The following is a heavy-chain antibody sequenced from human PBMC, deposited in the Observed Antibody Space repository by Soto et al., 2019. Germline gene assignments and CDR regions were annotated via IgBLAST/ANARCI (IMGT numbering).Heavy chain of an antibody. Sequence: QVQLVESGGGVVQPGRSLRLSCAASGFTFSSYGMHWVRQAPGKGLEWVAVISYDGSNKYYADSVKGRFTISRDNSKNTLYLQTNSLRAEDTAVYYCAKEGSDYDILTGSGYYGMDVWGQGTTVTVSS. CDR1: GFTFSSYG. CDR2: ISYDGSNK. J-gene: IGHJ6*02. CDR3: AKEGSDYDILTGSGYYGMDV. V-gene: IGHV3-30*18. D-gene: IGHD3-9*01.